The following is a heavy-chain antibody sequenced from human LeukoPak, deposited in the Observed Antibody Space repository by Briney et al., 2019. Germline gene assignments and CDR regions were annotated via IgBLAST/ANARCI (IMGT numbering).Heavy chain of an antibody. CDR1: GGSFSDYW. V-gene: IGHV4-34*01. CDR3: ARQPYYYDY. J-gene: IGHJ4*02. D-gene: IGHD1-14*01. CDR2: VNHSGRT. Sequence: SETLSLTCAVYGGSFSDYWWTWIRQSPGKGLEWIGEVNHSGRTNYNPSLKSRVSISVDRSKKQFSLKLSSVTAADTAVYYCARQPYYYDYWGQGTLVTVSS.